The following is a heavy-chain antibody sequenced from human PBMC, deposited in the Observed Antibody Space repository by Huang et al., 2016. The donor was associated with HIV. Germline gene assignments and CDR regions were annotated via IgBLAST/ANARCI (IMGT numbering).Heavy chain of an antibody. CDR3: ARRAAVIGMDY. Sequence: EVQLVESGGGLVKVGGSLRLSCVASGFRFNDYNINWVRQAPWMGLEWVSSISKTGETHYGDSVRGRFTISRDNANKSVYLQMNSLRAEDTAVYYCARRAAVIGMDYWGQGALVTVSS. D-gene: IGHD6-19*01. CDR1: GFRFNDYN. CDR2: ISKTGET. V-gene: IGHV3-21*01. J-gene: IGHJ4*02.